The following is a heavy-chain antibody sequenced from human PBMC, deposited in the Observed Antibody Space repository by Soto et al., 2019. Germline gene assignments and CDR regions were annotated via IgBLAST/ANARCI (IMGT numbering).Heavy chain of an antibody. CDR1: GYTFTGYY. J-gene: IGHJ5*02. D-gene: IGHD5-12*01. CDR3: ARAGYSGYDPIWFDP. Sequence: GASVKVSCKASGYTFTGYYMHWVRQAPGQGLEWMGWINPNSGGTNYAQKFQGWVTMTRDTSISTAYMELSRLRSDDTAVYYCARAGYSGYDPIWFDPWGQGTLVTVSS. CDR2: INPNSGGT. V-gene: IGHV1-2*04.